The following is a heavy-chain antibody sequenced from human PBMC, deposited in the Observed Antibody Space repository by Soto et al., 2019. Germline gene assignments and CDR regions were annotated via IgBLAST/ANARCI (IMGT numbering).Heavy chain of an antibody. V-gene: IGHV4-39*01. J-gene: IGHJ6*03. CDR2: IYYSGST. CDR1: GGSISSSSYY. Sequence: SETLSLTCTVSGGSISSSSYYWGWIRQPPGKGLEWIGSIYYSGSTYYNPSLKSRVTISVDTSKNQFSPKLSSVTAADTAVYFCARGEGVPAAHYSYYYYMDVWGKGTTVTVSS. CDR3: ARGEGVPAAHYSYYYYMDV. D-gene: IGHD2-2*01.